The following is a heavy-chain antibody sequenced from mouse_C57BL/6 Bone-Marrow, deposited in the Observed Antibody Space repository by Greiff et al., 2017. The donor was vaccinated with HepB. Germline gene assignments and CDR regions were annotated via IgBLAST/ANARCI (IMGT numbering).Heavy chain of an antibody. CDR1: GYAFSSSW. Sequence: QVQLQQSGPELVKPGASVKISCKASGYAFSSSWMNWVKQRPGKGLEWIGRIYPGDGDTNYNGKLKGKATLTADKSSSTAYMQLSSLTSEDSAVYFCARFYDGYSFAYWGQGTLVTVSA. CDR2: IYPGDGDT. J-gene: IGHJ3*01. V-gene: IGHV1-82*01. CDR3: ARFYDGYSFAY. D-gene: IGHD2-3*01.